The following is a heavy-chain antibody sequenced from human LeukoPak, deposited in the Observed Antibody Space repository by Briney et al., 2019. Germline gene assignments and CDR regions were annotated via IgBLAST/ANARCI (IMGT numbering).Heavy chain of an antibody. D-gene: IGHD6-19*01. V-gene: IGHV3-30*04. J-gene: IGHJ4*02. Sequence: GGSLRLSCAASGFTFSSYAMHWVRQAPGKGLEWVAVISYDGSNKYYADSVKGRFTISRDNSKNTLYLQMNSLRAEDTAVYYCAKEEQWLATFDYWGQGTLVTVSS. CDR3: AKEEQWLATFDY. CDR2: ISYDGSNK. CDR1: GFTFSSYA.